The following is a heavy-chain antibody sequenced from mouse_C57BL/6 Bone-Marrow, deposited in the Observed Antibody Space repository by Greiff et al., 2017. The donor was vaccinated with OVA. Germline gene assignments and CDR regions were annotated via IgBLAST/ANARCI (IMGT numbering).Heavy chain of an antibody. V-gene: IGHV1-15*01. CDR3: TRKEDGYYLDY. D-gene: IGHD2-3*01. J-gene: IGHJ2*01. CDR1: GYTFTDYE. CDR2: IDPETGGT. Sequence: VQLQQSGAELVRPGASVTLSCKASGYTFTDYEMHWVKQTPVHGLEWIGAIDPETGGTAYNQKFKGKAILTADKSSSTAYMELRSLTSEDSAVYYCTRKEDGYYLDYWGQGTTLTVSS.